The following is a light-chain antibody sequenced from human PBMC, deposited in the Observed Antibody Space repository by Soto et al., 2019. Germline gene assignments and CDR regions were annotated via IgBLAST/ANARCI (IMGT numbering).Light chain of an antibody. J-gene: IGKJ1*01. CDR2: AAS. Sequence: DIQMTQSPSSLSASAGDRVTITCRASQSIGWYLHWYQQKPGKAPKVLIYAASSLQSGVPSRFSGSGSGTDFTLTISSLQPEDCATYYCQQSFSALWTFGQGTKVEIK. V-gene: IGKV1-39*01. CDR3: QQSFSALWT. CDR1: QSIGWY.